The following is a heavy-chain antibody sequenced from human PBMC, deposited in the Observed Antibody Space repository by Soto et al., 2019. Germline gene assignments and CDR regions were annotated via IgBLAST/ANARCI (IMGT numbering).Heavy chain of an antibody. CDR1: GFSLSTSGVC. V-gene: IGHV2-5*02. Sequence: QITLKESGPTLVTPTQTLTLTCTLSGFSLSTSGVCVGWIRQPPGKALEWLARIYWDDDRRYNPSLKSRLTSTKDTSNNQVVRTMTHMDPVDTATYDCAHGLTSDPSYFDYWGQGTLVTVSS. D-gene: IGHD3-10*01. CDR2: IYWDDDR. J-gene: IGHJ4*02. CDR3: AHGLTSDPSYFDY.